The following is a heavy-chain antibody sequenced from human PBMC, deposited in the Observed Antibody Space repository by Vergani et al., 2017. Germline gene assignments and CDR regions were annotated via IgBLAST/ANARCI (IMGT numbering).Heavy chain of an antibody. CDR3: ARGGYSILTGYRY. Sequence: QVQVVQSGAEVKKSGASVKVSCKTSGYTFSNYYMHWVRQAPGQGLEWMGIINPSGGHTNYAQKFQGRVTMTRDTSTSTVYMELSSLGSEDTAIYYCARGGYSILTGYRYWGQGTLVTVSA. CDR2: INPSGGHT. J-gene: IGHJ4*02. D-gene: IGHD3-9*01. CDR1: GYTFSNYY. V-gene: IGHV1-46*03.